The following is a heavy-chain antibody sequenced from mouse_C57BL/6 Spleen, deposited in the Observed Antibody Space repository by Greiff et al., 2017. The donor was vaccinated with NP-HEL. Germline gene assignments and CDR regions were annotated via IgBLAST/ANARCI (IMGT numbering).Heavy chain of an antibody. CDR2: IDPETGGT. D-gene: IGHD1-1*01. Sequence: VQLQQSGAELVRPGASVTLSCKASGYTFTDYEMHWVKQTPVHGLEWIGAIDPETGGTAYNQKFKGKAILTADKSSSTAYMELRSLTSEDSAVYYCTRDYYGSRGSCAYWGQGTLVTVSA. CDR1: GYTFTDYE. V-gene: IGHV1-15*01. CDR3: TRDYYGSRGSCAY. J-gene: IGHJ3*01.